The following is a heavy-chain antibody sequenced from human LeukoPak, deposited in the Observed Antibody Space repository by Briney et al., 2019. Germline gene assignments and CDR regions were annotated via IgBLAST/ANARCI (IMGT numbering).Heavy chain of an antibody. Sequence: GGSLRLSCAASGFTFSDYYMSWLRQAPGKGLEWVSYISGTGRTIYYADSVKGRFTISRDDARNSLYLQMNSLRAEDTAVYYCARDSSSRPFDYWGQGTLVTVSS. D-gene: IGHD6-6*01. V-gene: IGHV3-11*04. CDR2: ISGTGRTI. CDR3: ARDSSSRPFDY. J-gene: IGHJ4*02. CDR1: GFTFSDYY.